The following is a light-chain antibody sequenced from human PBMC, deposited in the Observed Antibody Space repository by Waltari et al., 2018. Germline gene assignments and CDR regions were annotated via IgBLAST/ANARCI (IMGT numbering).Light chain of an antibody. CDR3: AGWDGSLNGYV. Sequence: QSVLTQPPSASGTPGQRVTISCSGSSSNIGSSYVNWYQQPPGTPPKLVTNNNKKRPSGVPDRFSGSKYGTSASLAISGLQSEDEADYYCAGWDGSLNGYVFGAATKVTVL. CDR2: NNK. J-gene: IGLJ1*01. V-gene: IGLV1-44*01. CDR1: SSNIGSSY.